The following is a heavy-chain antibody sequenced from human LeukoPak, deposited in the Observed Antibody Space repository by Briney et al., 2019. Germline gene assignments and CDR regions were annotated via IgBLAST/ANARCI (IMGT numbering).Heavy chain of an antibody. D-gene: IGHD3-9*01. J-gene: IGHJ5*02. Sequence: ASVKVSCKASGYTFTSYGISWVRQAPGQGLEWMGWISAYNGNTNYAQKLQGRVTMTTDTSTSTAYMELRSLRSDDTAAYYCARDVRYFDWLLPLRDWFDPWGQGTLVTVSS. CDR1: GYTFTSYG. CDR3: ARDVRYFDWLLPLRDWFDP. CDR2: ISAYNGNT. V-gene: IGHV1-18*01.